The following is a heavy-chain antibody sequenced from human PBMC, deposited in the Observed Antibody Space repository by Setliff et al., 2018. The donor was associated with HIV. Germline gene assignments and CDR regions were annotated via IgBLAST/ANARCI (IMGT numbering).Heavy chain of an antibody. CDR1: GGSISSGSHY. J-gene: IGHJ4*02. Sequence: PSETLSLTCTVSGGSISSGSHYWSLIRQPAGKGLEWIGHIYNSGSTNSNPSLKSRVTISVDTSKNQFSLKLGSVTAADTAVYYCARQPETYYYDGGVYFPGPYFDYWGPGTLVTVSS. D-gene: IGHD3-22*01. V-gene: IGHV4-61*09. CDR3: ARQPETYYYDGGVYFPGPYFDY. CDR2: IYNSGST.